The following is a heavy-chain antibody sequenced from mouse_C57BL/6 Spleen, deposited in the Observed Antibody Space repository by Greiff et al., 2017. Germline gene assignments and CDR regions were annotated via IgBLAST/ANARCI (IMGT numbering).Heavy chain of an antibody. CDR2: IHPNSGST. CDR1: GYTFTSYW. D-gene: IGHD1-1*01. V-gene: IGHV1-64*01. Sequence: LQQPGAELVKPGASVKLSCKASGYTFTSYWMHWVKQRPGQGLEWIGMIHPNSGSTNYNEKFKSKATLTVDKSSSTAYMQLSSLTSEDSAVYYCARSTTVVGGGGYFDVWGTGTTVTVSS. CDR3: ARSTTVVGGGGYFDV. J-gene: IGHJ1*03.